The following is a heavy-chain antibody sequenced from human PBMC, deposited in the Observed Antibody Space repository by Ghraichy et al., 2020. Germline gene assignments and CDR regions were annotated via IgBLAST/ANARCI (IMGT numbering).Heavy chain of an antibody. CDR1: SGAISTSTHS. V-gene: IGHV4-39*01. D-gene: IGHD1-14*01. CDR3: ASWASPPSEAFRDGFDI. Sequence: SETLSLTCTGSSGAISTSTHSWGWIRQPPGKGLEWIGNIYYTGSTFYNPSLRRRVTISIDTSKNQFYLRLSSVTAADRAVYYCASWASPPSEAFRDGFDIWGQGTLVTVSS. CDR2: IYYTGST. J-gene: IGHJ3*02.